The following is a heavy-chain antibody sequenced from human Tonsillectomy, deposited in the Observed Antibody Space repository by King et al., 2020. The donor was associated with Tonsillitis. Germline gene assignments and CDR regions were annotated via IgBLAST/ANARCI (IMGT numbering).Heavy chain of an antibody. CDR1: GFTFSSYA. CDR2: ISGSGGST. Sequence: VQLVESGGGLVQPGGSLRLSCAASGFTFSSYAMSWVRQAPGKGLEWVSAISGSGGSTYYADSVKGRFTISRDNSKNTLYQQMNSLRAEDTAVYYCAKGRPMVRGVRGYFDYWGQGTLVTVSS. V-gene: IGHV3-23*04. CDR3: AKGRPMVRGVRGYFDY. J-gene: IGHJ4*02. D-gene: IGHD3-10*01.